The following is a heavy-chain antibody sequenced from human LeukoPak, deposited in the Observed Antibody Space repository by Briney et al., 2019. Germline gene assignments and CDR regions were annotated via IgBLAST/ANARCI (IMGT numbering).Heavy chain of an antibody. D-gene: IGHD3-3*01. V-gene: IGHV1-24*01. Sequence: ASVKVSCKVSGYTLTELSMHWVRQAPGKGLEWMGGFDPEDDKIIYAQKFQGRVTMTEDTSTDTTYMELSSLRSEDTAVYYCAKGGDGIFGVTTLPDYWGQGTLVTVSS. CDR1: GYTLTELS. CDR2: FDPEDDKI. CDR3: AKGGDGIFGVTTLPDY. J-gene: IGHJ4*02.